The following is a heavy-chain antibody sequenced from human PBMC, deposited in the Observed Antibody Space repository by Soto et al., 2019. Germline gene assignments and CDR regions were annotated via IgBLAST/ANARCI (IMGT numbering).Heavy chain of an antibody. Sequence: SETLSLTCTVSGGSISSYYWSWIRQPPGKGLEWIGYIYYSGSTNYNPSLKSRATISVDTSKNQFSLKLSSVTAADTAVYYCARQTSSGLDYWGQGTLVTVSS. CDR2: IYYSGST. V-gene: IGHV4-59*08. D-gene: IGHD6-19*01. CDR1: GGSISSYY. CDR3: ARQTSSGLDY. J-gene: IGHJ4*02.